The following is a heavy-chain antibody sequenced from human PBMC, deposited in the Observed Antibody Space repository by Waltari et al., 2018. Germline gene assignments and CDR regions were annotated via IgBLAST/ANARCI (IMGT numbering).Heavy chain of an antibody. CDR2: IYYSGST. V-gene: IGHV4-59*11. CDR1: GGSISSHY. J-gene: IGHJ4*02. D-gene: IGHD3-16*01. CDR3: ARDASGGGYFDY. Sequence: QVQLQESGPGLVKPSETLSLTCTVSGGSISSHYWSWIRQPPGKGLEWIGYIYYSGSTNYNPSLKSRVTISVDTSKNQFSLKLSSVTAADTAVYYCARDASGGGYFDYLGQGTLVTVSS.